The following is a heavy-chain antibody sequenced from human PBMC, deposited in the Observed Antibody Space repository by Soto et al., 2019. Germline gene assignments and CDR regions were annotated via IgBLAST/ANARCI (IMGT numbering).Heavy chain of an antibody. V-gene: IGHV4-39*02. CDR2: IYYRGNT. D-gene: IGHD2-15*01. J-gene: IGHJ4*02. CDR3: AREGGGYCSGGSCQVDY. Sequence: SETLSLTCTVSGGSIPSTSYYWGWIRQPPGKGLEWIGRIYYRGNTYYNPSLKSRVTISVDTSKNQFSLKLSSVTAADTAVYYCAREGGGYCSGGSCQVDYWGQGTLVTVS. CDR1: GGSIPSTSYY.